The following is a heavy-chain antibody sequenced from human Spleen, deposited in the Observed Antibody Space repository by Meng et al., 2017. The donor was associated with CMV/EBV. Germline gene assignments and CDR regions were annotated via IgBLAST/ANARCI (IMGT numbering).Heavy chain of an antibody. CDR3: ARSRGVRGVIGYGMDV. D-gene: IGHD3-10*01. CDR1: GFTFDDYA. CDR2: ISWNSGSI. Sequence: SLKISCAASGFTFDDYAMHWVRQAPGKGLEWVSGISWNSGSIGYADSVKGRFTISRDNAKNSLYVQMNSLRADDTALYYCARSRGVRGVIGYGMDVWGQGTTVTVSS. J-gene: IGHJ6*02. V-gene: IGHV3-9*01.